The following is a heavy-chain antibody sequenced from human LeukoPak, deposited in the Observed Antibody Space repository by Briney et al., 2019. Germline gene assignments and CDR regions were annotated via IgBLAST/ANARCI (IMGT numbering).Heavy chain of an antibody. Sequence: GGSLRLSCAASGFTVSSNYMSWVRQAPGKGLEWVGRIKSKTYGGTTDYAAPVKGRFTISRDDSKNTVYLQMNSLKTEDTGVYYCSTATSYWGPGSLVTVSS. CDR3: STATSY. V-gene: IGHV3-15*01. J-gene: IGHJ4*02. CDR1: GFTVSSNY. CDR2: IKSKTYGGTT.